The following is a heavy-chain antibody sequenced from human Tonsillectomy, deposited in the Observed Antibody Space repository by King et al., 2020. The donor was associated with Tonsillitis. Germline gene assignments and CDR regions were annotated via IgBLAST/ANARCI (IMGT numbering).Heavy chain of an antibody. J-gene: IGHJ3*02. CDR3: ARGSMEDIVNGYYKGFAFDI. Sequence: VQLVESGGEVKKTGASVKVSCKASGYRFTSYGITWVRQAPGQGLEWMGWISPDNGDTKSAQKLQGRVIMTTDTSTRTAYMELRSLRSDDTAVYYCARGSMEDIVNGYYKGFAFDIWGQGTMVTVSS. CDR2: ISPDNGDT. V-gene: IGHV1-18*01. CDR1: GYRFTSYG. D-gene: IGHD3-9*01.